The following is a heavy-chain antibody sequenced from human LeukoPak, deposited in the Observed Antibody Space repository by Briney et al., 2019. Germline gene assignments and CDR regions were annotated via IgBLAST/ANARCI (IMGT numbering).Heavy chain of an antibody. CDR3: ARDQGATLVRGVTPYLDY. V-gene: IGHV3-30*04. CDR1: GFTFSSYA. D-gene: IGHD3-10*01. J-gene: IGHJ4*02. CDR2: ISYDGSDE. Sequence: PGKSLRLSCAASGFTFSSYAMHWVRQAPGKGLEWVSIISYDGSDEKFADSVKGRFTISRDNSKNMVFLQMNSLRAEDTAVYYCARDQGATLVRGVTPYLDYWGQGTLVSASS.